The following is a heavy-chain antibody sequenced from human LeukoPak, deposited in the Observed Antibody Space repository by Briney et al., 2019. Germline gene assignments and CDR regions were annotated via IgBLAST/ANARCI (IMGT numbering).Heavy chain of an antibody. V-gene: IGHV4-59*01. D-gene: IGHD6-19*01. J-gene: IGHJ4*02. CDR1: GGSISSYY. Sequence: PSETLSLTCTVSGGSISSYYWSWIRQPPGKGLEWIGYIYYSGSTNYNPSLRSRVAISVDTSRNQFSLKLTSVTAADTAVYYCARGDEQWPYWGQGTLITVSS. CDR2: IYYSGST. CDR3: ARGDEQWPY.